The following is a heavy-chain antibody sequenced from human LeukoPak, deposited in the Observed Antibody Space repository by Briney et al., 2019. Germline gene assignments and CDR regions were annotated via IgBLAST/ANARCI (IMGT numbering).Heavy chain of an antibody. CDR2: MNQSGST. CDR3: ASKGYRY. D-gene: IGHD3-16*02. V-gene: IGHV4-34*01. J-gene: IGHJ4*02. CDR1: GGSFSGYY. Sequence: SETLSLTCAVYGGSFSGYYWSWIRQPSGKGLQWIGEMNQSGSTNYNPSLKSRVTISVDTSKNQFSLKLSSVTAADTAVYYCASKGYRYWGQGTLVTVSS.